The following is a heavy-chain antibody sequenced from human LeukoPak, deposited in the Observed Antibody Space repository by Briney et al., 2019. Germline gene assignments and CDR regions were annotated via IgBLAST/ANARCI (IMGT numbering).Heavy chain of an antibody. J-gene: IGHJ4*02. V-gene: IGHV4-59*08. CDR2: LSQSGNS. D-gene: IGHD2-15*01. CDR3: ARHMRSSWVLELDY. Sequence: SETLSLTCTVSGGSIDNYYLSWIRQPPGKGLEWIGYLSQSGNSNYNPSLKSRVTMSLDTSKNQFYLMVISVTAADTAVYYCARHMRSSWVLELDYWGQGIPVIVSS. CDR1: GGSIDNYY.